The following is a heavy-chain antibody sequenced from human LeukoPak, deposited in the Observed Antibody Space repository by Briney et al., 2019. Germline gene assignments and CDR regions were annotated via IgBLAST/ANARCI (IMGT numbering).Heavy chain of an antibody. D-gene: IGHD3-22*01. J-gene: IGHJ4*02. CDR2: INHSGST. Sequence: SETLSLTCAVYGGSFSGYYWSWIRQPPGKGLEWLGEINHSGSTNYNPSLKSRVTISVDTSKNQFSLKLSSVTPADTAVYYCARGLLVVTSYYFDYWGQGTLVTVSS. CDR3: ARGLLVVTSYYFDY. V-gene: IGHV4-34*01. CDR1: GGSFSGYY.